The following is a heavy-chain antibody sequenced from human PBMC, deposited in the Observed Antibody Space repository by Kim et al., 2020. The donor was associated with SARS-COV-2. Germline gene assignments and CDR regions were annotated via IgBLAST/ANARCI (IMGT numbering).Heavy chain of an antibody. Sequence: SETLSLTCTVSGDSMNTNRYYWAWIRQAPGKGLEYIGRVFYSGATNYNPSLKSRVTISVDTSKNQFSLKLTSVTAADTALYYCARQEAAAACFDPWGHGILVTVSS. J-gene: IGHJ5*02. CDR3: ARQEAAAACFDP. D-gene: IGHD6-13*01. V-gene: IGHV4-39*01. CDR1: GDSMNTNRYY. CDR2: VFYSGAT.